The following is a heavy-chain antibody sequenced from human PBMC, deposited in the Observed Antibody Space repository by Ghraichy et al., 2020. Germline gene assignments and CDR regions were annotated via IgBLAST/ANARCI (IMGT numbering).Heavy chain of an antibody. J-gene: IGHJ3*02. D-gene: IGHD3-10*01. V-gene: IGHV4-59*01. CDR3: ARDRAYGSGSYFSGAFDI. CDR2: IYYSGST. CDR1: GGSISSYY. Sequence: ESLNISCTVSGGSISSYYWSWIRQPPGKGLEWIGYIYYSGSTNYNPSLKSRVTISVETAKNQFSLKLSAVTAADTAVYYCARDRAYGSGSYFSGAFDIWGQGTMVTVSS.